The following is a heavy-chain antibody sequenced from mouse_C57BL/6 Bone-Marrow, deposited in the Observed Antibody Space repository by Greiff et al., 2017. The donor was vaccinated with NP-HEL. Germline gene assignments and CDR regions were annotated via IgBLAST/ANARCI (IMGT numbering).Heavy chain of an antibody. J-gene: IGHJ4*01. CDR1: EYEFPSHD. Sequence: EVKLVESGGGLVQPGESLKLSCESNEYEFPSHDMSWVRKTPEKRLELVAAINSDGGSTYYPDTIEGRFIISRDNPKKTLYLQMSSLRSEDTALYYGAKHPFLPGHYYYALDYWGQGTSVTVSS. V-gene: IGHV5-2*01. D-gene: IGHD2-10*01. CDR3: AKHPFLPGHYYYALDY. CDR2: INSDGGST.